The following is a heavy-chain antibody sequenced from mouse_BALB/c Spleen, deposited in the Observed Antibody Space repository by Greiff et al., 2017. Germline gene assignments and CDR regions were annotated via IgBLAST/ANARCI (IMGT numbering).Heavy chain of an antibody. CDR1: GYAFTNYL. CDR3: ASTVVAKDYAMDY. D-gene: IGHD1-1*01. V-gene: IGHV1-54*01. CDR2: INPGSGGT. Sequence: QVQLKESGAELVRPGTSVKVSCKASGYAFTNYLIEWVKQRPGQGLEWIGVINPGSGGTNYNEKFKGKATLTADKSSSTAYMQLSSLTSDDSAVYVCASTVVAKDYAMDYWGQGTSVTVSS. J-gene: IGHJ4*01.